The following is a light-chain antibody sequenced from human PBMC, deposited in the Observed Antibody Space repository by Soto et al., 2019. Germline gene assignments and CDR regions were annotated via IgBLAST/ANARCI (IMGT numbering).Light chain of an antibody. J-gene: IGKJ3*01. CDR2: GAS. Sequence: DMQMTQSPSSVSASLGDRVTITCRASQVIHTWLAWYQQKPGQAPKLLIYGASHLQSGVPSRFSGSGSGTDFTLTISSLQSEDFATYYCQPANSFPFTFGPGTKVDVK. CDR1: QVIHTW. V-gene: IGKV1-12*01. CDR3: QPANSFPFT.